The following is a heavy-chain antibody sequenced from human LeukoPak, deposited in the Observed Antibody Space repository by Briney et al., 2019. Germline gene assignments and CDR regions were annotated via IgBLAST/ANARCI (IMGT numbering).Heavy chain of an antibody. V-gene: IGHV4-59*07. CDR3: ARNSESSRADYFDY. Sequence: SDTLSLTCTVSVASISSYYWSWMRQSPGKALEWLGHVYYSGSINYNTSLKSRVTISVDTSKNQFFLKLSSVAAADTAVYYCARNSESSRADYFDYWGQGTLVTVSS. CDR1: VASISSYY. D-gene: IGHD6-6*01. J-gene: IGHJ4*02. CDR2: VYYSGSI.